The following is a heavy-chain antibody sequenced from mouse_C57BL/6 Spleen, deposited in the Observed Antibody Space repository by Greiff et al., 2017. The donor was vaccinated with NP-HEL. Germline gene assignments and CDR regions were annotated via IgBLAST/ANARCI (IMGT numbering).Heavy chain of an antibody. CDR2: IHPNSGST. D-gene: IGHD2-4*01. Sequence: QVQLQQPGAELVKPGASVKLSCKASGYTFTSYWMHWVKQRPGQGLEWIGMIHPNSGSTNYNEKFKSKATLTVDKSSSTAYMQLSSLTSEDSAVYYCARKELLDDYDRGGAYFDYWGQGTTLTVSS. CDR3: ARKELLDDYDRGGAYFDY. CDR1: GYTFTSYW. V-gene: IGHV1-64*01. J-gene: IGHJ2*01.